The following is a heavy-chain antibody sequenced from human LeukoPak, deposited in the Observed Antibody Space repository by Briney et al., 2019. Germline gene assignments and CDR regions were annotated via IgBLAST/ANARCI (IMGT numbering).Heavy chain of an antibody. V-gene: IGHV4-34*01. CDR1: GGSFSGYY. J-gene: IGHJ5*02. D-gene: IGHD2-21*01. CDR2: INHSGST. CDR3: ARGRLRRFDP. Sequence: PSETLSLTCAVYGGSFSGYYWSWIRQPPGKGLEWIGEINHSGSTNYNPSLKSRVTISVDTSKNQFSLKLSSVTAADTAVYYCARGRLRRFDPWGQGTLVTVSS.